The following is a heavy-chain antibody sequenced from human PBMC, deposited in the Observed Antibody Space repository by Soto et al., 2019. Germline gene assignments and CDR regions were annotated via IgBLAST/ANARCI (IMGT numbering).Heavy chain of an antibody. CDR3: ARLGYGYYFDY. CDR2: IDPSDSYT. CDR1: GYRFTNSW. V-gene: IGHV5-10-1*01. J-gene: IGHJ4*02. Sequence: PGESLKISCKGSGYRFTNSWITWVRQMPGKGLEWMGRIDPSDSYTNYSPSFQGHVTISVGKSISTAYLQWSSLKASDTAIYYCARLGYGYYFDYWGQGTLVTVSS. D-gene: IGHD1-1*01.